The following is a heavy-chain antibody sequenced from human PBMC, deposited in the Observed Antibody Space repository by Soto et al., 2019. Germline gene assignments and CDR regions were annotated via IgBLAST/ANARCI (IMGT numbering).Heavy chain of an antibody. V-gene: IGHV3-23*01. D-gene: IGHD1-7*01. Sequence: GGSLRLSCAASGFTFCSYAMSWVRPAPGKGLEWVSAISGSGGSTYYADSVKGRLTISRDNSKNTLYLQMNSLRAEDTAVYYCAKEFGRTGTSDYWGQGTLVTVSS. CDR2: ISGSGGST. J-gene: IGHJ4*02. CDR1: GFTFCSYA. CDR3: AKEFGRTGTSDY.